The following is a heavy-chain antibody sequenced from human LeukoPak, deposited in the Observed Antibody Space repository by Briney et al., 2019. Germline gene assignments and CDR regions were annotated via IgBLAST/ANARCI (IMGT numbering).Heavy chain of an antibody. J-gene: IGHJ3*02. D-gene: IGHD3-10*01. Sequence: ASVKVSCKASGYTFTGYYMHWVRQAPGQGLVWMGWINPNSGGTNYAQKFQGRVTMTRDTSISTAYMELSRLRSDDTAVYYCARPITMVRGVIKDAFDIWGQGTMVTVSS. CDR1: GYTFTGYY. V-gene: IGHV1-2*02. CDR3: ARPITMVRGVIKDAFDI. CDR2: INPNSGGT.